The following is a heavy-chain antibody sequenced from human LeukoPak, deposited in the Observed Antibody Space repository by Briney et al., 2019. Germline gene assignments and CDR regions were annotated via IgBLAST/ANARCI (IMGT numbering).Heavy chain of an antibody. V-gene: IGHV3-9*01. CDR1: GFTFDDYA. D-gene: IGHD3-16*01. Sequence: GGSLRLSCAASGFTFDDYAMHWVRQAPGKGLEWVSGISWNSGSIGYADSVKGRFTISRDNAKNSLYLQMNSLRAEDTAVYYCARDGGYGMDVWGQGTTVTVSS. CDR2: ISWNSGSI. CDR3: ARDGGYGMDV. J-gene: IGHJ6*02.